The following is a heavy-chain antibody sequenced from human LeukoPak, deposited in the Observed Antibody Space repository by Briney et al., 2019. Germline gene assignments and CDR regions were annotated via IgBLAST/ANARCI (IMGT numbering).Heavy chain of an antibody. Sequence: GGSLRLSCAASGFIFKNHAMSWVRQAPGKGLEWVSSTSESGGTKFYADSVKGRFTISRDNSKGPFYLQMNTVRAHDTPIYYCAKFPSYESSGHDSFDVWGQGTRVTVSS. CDR1: GFIFKNHA. J-gene: IGHJ3*01. D-gene: IGHD3-22*01. CDR3: AKFPSYESSGHDSFDV. V-gene: IGHV3-23*01. CDR2: TSESGGTK.